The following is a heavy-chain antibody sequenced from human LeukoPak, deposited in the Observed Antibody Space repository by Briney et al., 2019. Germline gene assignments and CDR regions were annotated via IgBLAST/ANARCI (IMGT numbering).Heavy chain of an antibody. CDR2: ISSNGGST. J-gene: IGHJ4*02. D-gene: IGHD4-17*01. CDR3: ARDGAYGDYDY. V-gene: IGHV3-64*01. Sequence: PGGSLRLSCAASGFPFSTYSMHWVRQAPGKGLEYVSAISSNGGSTFYANSVRGRFTISRDNSKNTVYLQMGSLRAEDMAVYYCARDGAYGDYDYWGQGTLVTVSS. CDR1: GFPFSTYS.